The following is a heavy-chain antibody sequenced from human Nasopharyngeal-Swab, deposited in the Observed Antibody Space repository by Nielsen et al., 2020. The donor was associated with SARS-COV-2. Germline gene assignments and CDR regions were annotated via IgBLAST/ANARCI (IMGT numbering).Heavy chain of an antibody. CDR2: LYWDDDN. CDR3: VHSSGWRLDY. D-gene: IGHD6-25*01. Sequence: RQALGKALERGALLYWDDDNRYSPSLKSRITITKDTSKNQVVLTMTNMDPVDTATYYCVHSSGWRLDYWGQGTLVTVSS. J-gene: IGHJ4*02. V-gene: IGHV2-5*02.